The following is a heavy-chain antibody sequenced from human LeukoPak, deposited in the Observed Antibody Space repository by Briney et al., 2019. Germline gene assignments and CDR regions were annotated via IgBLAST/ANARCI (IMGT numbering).Heavy chain of an antibody. Sequence: ASVKLSCRTSGGTFSGYAISWVRQAPGQGLEWMGGISPVSGVASPAQNFQDRVTISLDESANTVYMELRSLRSDDTAVYYCARDRDSSGWYNYYYYGMDVWGQGTTVTVSS. J-gene: IGHJ6*02. CDR2: ISPVSGVA. D-gene: IGHD6-19*01. V-gene: IGHV1-69*13. CDR1: GGTFSGYA. CDR3: ARDRDSSGWYNYYYYGMDV.